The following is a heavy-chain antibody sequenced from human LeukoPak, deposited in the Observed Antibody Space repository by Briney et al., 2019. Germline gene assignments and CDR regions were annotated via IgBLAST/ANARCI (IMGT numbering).Heavy chain of an antibody. J-gene: IGHJ4*02. V-gene: IGHV4-59*01. D-gene: IGHD1-26*01. CDR1: GGSISIFY. CDR3: VRDRELTY. CDR2: IYNSGST. Sequence: PSETLSLTCTVSGGSISIFYWSWIRQPPGKGLEWLGYIYNSGSTIYNPSLQSRVTISVDTSKNQFPLKLNSVTAADTAIYYCVRDRELTYWGPGTLVTVSS.